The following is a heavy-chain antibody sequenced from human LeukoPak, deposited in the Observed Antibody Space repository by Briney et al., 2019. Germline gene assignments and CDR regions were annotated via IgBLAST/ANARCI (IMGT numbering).Heavy chain of an antibody. V-gene: IGHV3-30*02. J-gene: IGHJ4*02. Sequence: GGSLGLSCAASGFTFSSYAMSWVRQAPGKGLEWVTFIRYDGSNKYYADSVKGRFTISRDNSKNTLYLQMNSLRAEDTAVYYCAKEAYIEMATITPDYWGQGTLVTVSS. CDR1: GFTFSSYA. CDR2: IRYDGSNK. D-gene: IGHD5-24*01. CDR3: AKEAYIEMATITPDY.